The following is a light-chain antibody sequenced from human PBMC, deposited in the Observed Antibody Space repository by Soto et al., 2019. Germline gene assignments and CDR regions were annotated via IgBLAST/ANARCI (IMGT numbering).Light chain of an antibody. V-gene: IGKV3-20*01. Sequence: EIVLTQSPGILSLSPGERATLSCRASQTVTGTFLVWFQQKPGQAPRLLMYGASRRATGIPDRFSGSGSGTDFTLTISRLEPEDFAMYYCLHHGSSLWTFGQGTKVDIK. CDR3: LHHGSSLWT. CDR1: QTVTGTF. J-gene: IGKJ1*01. CDR2: GAS.